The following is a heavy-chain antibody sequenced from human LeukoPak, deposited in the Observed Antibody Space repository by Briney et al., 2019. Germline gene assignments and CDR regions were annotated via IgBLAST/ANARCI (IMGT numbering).Heavy chain of an antibody. Sequence: GESLKISCKGSGYSFTSYWIGWVRQMPGKGLEWMAIIYPGDSDTRYSPSFQGQVTISADKSISTAYLQWSSLKASDTAMYYCARITAFYCSSTSCQLNSFDYWVQGTLVTVSS. J-gene: IGHJ4*02. CDR2: IYPGDSDT. D-gene: IGHD2-2*01. CDR3: ARITAFYCSSTSCQLNSFDY. V-gene: IGHV5-51*01. CDR1: GYSFTSYW.